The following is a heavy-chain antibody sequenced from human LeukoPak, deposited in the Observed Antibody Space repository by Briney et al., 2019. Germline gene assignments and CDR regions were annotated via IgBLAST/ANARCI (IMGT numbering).Heavy chain of an antibody. CDR1: GFSFSRAW. V-gene: IGHV3-15*01. D-gene: IGHD3-10*02. Sequence: GGSLRLSCAASGFSFSRAWMSWVRQAPGKGLEWVGRIKSKSDGGTTDYAAPVKGRFTISRDNAKNSLYLQMNSLRAEDTAVYYCAELGITMIGGVWGKGTTVTISS. CDR2: IKSKSDGGTT. J-gene: IGHJ6*04. CDR3: AELGITMIGGV.